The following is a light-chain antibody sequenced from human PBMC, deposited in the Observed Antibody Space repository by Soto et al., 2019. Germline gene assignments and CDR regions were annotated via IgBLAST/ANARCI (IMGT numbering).Light chain of an antibody. CDR3: QPLGNSPRYT. CDR1: QSGSGNY. Sequence: EIVLTQSPGTLSLSPGERATLSCRASQSGSGNYLAWYQQKPGQAPRLLIYGTSSRATGIPDRFSGSGSGKNFTLIITKLEPEDFAVYYCQPLGNSPRYTFGQGTKLEIK. J-gene: IGKJ2*01. CDR2: GTS. V-gene: IGKV3-20*01.